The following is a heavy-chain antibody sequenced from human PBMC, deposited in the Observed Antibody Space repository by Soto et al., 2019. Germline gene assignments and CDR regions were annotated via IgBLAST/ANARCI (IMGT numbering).Heavy chain of an antibody. D-gene: IGHD6-19*01. Sequence: ASVXVSFKSSFYTFTIYGIIFFLQAPGQGLEWMGWISAYNGNTNYAQKLQGRVTMTTDTSTSTAYMELRSLRSDDTAVYYCASGRTWMVNAFDIWGQGTMVTVSS. CDR1: FYTFTIYG. V-gene: IGHV1-18*01. J-gene: IGHJ3*02. CDR2: ISAYNGNT. CDR3: ASGRTWMVNAFDI.